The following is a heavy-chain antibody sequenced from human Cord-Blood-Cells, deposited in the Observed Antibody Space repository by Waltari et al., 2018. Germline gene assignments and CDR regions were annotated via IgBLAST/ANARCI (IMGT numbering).Heavy chain of an antibody. CDR3: ATVPDYYDSSGYYYFDY. V-gene: IGHV1-69-2*01. CDR1: GYTFTDYY. J-gene: IGHJ4*02. CDR2: VDPEDGEK. D-gene: IGHD3-22*01. Sequence: EVQLVQSGAEVKKPGATVKISCKVSGYTFTDYYMHWVQQAPGKGLEWMGLVDPEDGEKIYAEKFQGRVTITADTSTDTAYMELSSLRSEDTAVYYCATVPDYYDSSGYYYFDYWGQGTLVTVSS.